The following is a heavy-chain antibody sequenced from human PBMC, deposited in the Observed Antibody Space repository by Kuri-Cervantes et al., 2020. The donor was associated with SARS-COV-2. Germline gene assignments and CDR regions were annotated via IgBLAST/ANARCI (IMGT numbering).Heavy chain of an antibody. CDR1: GYTFTSYG. D-gene: IGHD6-13*01. Sequence: ASVKVSCKASGYTFTSYGISWVRQAPGQGLEWMGWISAYNGNTNYAQKLQGRVTMTTDTSTSTAYMELRSLRSDDTAVYYCARDRPGIAAASLYYYYYIDVWGKGTTVTVSS. V-gene: IGHV1-18*01. CDR2: ISAYNGNT. J-gene: IGHJ6*03. CDR3: ARDRPGIAAASLYYYYYIDV.